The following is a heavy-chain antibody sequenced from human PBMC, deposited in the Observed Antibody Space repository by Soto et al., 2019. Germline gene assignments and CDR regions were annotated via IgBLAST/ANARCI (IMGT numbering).Heavy chain of an antibody. Sequence: QVQLVEAGGGVVQPGRSLRLSCAASGFTFSSYAMHWVRQAPGKGLEWVAVISFDGSNKYYADSVKDRFTVSRDNYKNTLYVQMNSLRAEDRAVYYGGRDRRFGNGYNLECAYWGQGTLVTVSS. CDR3: GRDRRFGNGYNLECAY. D-gene: IGHD3-3*01. J-gene: IGHJ4*02. CDR1: GFTFSSYA. V-gene: IGHV3-30-3*01. CDR2: ISFDGSNK.